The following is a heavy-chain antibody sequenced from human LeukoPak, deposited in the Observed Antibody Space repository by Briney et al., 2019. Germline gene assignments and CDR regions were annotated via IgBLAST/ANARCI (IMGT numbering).Heavy chain of an antibody. CDR3: VRKNRDFNAAFDI. J-gene: IGHJ3*02. D-gene: IGHD1-14*01. CDR2: SYSDSNT. Sequence: GGSLRLPCTASGFTVSNSYMSWVRQAPGKGLEWVSISYSDSNTNYADSVKGRFTISRDTSQNTLSLQMNSLRAEDTAVYYCVRKNRDFNAAFDIWGQGTVVTVSS. V-gene: IGHV3-53*01. CDR1: GFTVSNSY.